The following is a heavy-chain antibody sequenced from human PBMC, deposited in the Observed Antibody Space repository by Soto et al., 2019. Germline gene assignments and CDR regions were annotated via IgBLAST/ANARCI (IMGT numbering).Heavy chain of an antibody. J-gene: IGHJ4*02. Sequence: KFQGRVTITRDTSASTAYMELSSLRSEDTAVYYCARVYAGFIAVAGSSLLPDYWGQGTLVTVSS. V-gene: IGHV1-3*01. CDR3: ARVYAGFIAVAGSSLLPDY. D-gene: IGHD6-19*01.